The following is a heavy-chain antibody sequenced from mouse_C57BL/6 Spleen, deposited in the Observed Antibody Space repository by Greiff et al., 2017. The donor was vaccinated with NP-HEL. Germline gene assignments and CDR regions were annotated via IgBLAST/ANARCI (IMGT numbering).Heavy chain of an antibody. Sequence: EVHLVESGGGLVKPGGSLKLSCAASGFTFSSYAMSWVRQTPEKRLEWVATISDGGSYTYYPDNVKGRFTISRDNAKNNLYLQMSHLKSEDTAMYYCARVRVVATKAIDYWGQGTSVTVSS. CDR2: ISDGGSYT. CDR3: ARVRVVATKAIDY. V-gene: IGHV5-4*01. CDR1: GFTFSSYA. D-gene: IGHD1-1*01. J-gene: IGHJ4*01.